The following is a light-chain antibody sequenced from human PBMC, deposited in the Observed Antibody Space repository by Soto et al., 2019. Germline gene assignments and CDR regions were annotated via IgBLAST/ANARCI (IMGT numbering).Light chain of an antibody. J-gene: IGLJ2*01. V-gene: IGLV2-14*01. Sequence: QSALTQPASVSGSPGQSITISCTGTSSDVGGYDYVSWYQQHPGKAPKLMIYEVSNRPSGVSNRFSGSKSGNTASLTISGLQREDEADYYCSSYTSTTTLVIFGGGTKLTVL. CDR1: SSDVGGYDY. CDR2: EVS. CDR3: SSYTSTTTLVI.